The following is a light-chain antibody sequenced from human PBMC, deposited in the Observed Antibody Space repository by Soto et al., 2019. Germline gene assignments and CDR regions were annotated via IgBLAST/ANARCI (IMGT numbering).Light chain of an antibody. J-gene: IGKJ2*01. CDR1: HRIASW. V-gene: IGKV1-5*03. Sequence: DIQLTQSPSTLSASVGDRVTITCRATHRIASWLAWYQQKPGKAPKLLIYKASSLESGVPLRFSGSASGTDFTLTISSLQPDDFATYYCQQYDNNSGYTFGQGTKLE. CDR2: KAS. CDR3: QQYDNNSGYT.